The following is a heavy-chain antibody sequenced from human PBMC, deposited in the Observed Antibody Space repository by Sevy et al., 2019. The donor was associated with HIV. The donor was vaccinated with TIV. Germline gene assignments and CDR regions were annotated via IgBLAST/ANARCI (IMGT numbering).Heavy chain of an antibody. Sequence: GGSLRLSCAASGFTFSSYAMHWVRQAPGKGLEWVAVISYDGSNKYYADSVKGRFTISRDNSKNTLYLQMNSRRAEDTAVYYCARDIADDGYYYYGMDVWGQGTTVTVSS. V-gene: IGHV3-30-3*01. D-gene: IGHD1-1*01. CDR3: ARDIADDGYYYYGMDV. J-gene: IGHJ6*02. CDR2: ISYDGSNK. CDR1: GFTFSSYA.